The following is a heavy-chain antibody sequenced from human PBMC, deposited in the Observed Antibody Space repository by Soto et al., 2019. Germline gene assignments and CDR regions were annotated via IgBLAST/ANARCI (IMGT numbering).Heavy chain of an antibody. D-gene: IGHD6-19*01. J-gene: IGHJ3*02. Sequence: GGSLRLSCAASGFTFSSYSMNWVRQAPGKGLEWVSAISGTADSTNYADSVKGRFTISRDNSRNTLYLHMNSLRAEDTAVYYCAKDLAAQQWVIRGGRAFDIWGQGTMVTVSS. V-gene: IGHV3-23*01. CDR3: AKDLAAQQWVIRGGRAFDI. CDR1: GFTFSSYS. CDR2: ISGTADST.